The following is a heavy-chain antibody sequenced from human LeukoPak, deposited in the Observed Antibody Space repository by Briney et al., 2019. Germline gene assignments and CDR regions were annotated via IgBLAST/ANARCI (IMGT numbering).Heavy chain of an antibody. V-gene: IGHV1-46*03. CDR1: GYTFTSYY. CDR3: ARVVTGYSGYDFRGSGGNYFDY. J-gene: IGHJ4*02. Sequence: RASVKVSCKASGYTFTSYYMHWVRQAPGQGLEWMGIINPSGGSTSYAQKFQGRVTMTRDTSTSTIYMELSSLRSEDTAVYYCARVVTGYSGYDFRGSGGNYFDYWGQGTLVTVSS. CDR2: INPSGGST. D-gene: IGHD5-12*01.